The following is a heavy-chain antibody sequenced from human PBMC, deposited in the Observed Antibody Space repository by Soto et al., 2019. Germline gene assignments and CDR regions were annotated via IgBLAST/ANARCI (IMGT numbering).Heavy chain of an antibody. Sequence: QVQLQQWGAGLLKPSETLSLTCAVYGGSFSGYYWSWIRQPPGKGLEWIGEINHSGSTNYNPYLKRRVTISVDTSKHQFSLKLSSVTAADTAVYYCARDRPITMVRGVHYDYGMDVWGQGTTVTVSS. CDR3: ARDRPITMVRGVHYDYGMDV. D-gene: IGHD3-10*01. CDR1: GGSFSGYY. J-gene: IGHJ6*02. V-gene: IGHV4-34*01. CDR2: INHSGST.